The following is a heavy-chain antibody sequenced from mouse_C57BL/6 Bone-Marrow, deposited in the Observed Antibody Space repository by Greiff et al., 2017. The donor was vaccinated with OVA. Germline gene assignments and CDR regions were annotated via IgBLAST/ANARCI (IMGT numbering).Heavy chain of an antibody. CDR2: ISGGGGNT. CDR3: ASTIYYYGSSYWFAY. D-gene: IGHD1-1*01. J-gene: IGHJ3*01. Sequence: EVKFVESGGGLVKPGGSLKLSCAASGFTFSSYTMSWVRQTPEKRLEWVATISGGGGNTYYPDSVKGRFTISRDNAKNTLYLQMSSLRSEDTALYYCASTIYYYGSSYWFAYWGQGTLVTVSA. CDR1: GFTFSSYT. V-gene: IGHV5-9*01.